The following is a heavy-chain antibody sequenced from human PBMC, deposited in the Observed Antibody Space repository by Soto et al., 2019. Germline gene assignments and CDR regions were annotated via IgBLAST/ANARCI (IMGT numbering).Heavy chain of an antibody. CDR2: ISSTSSYT. D-gene: IGHD6-19*01. CDR3: ARDLALAGNY. CDR1: GFTFSSYA. V-gene: IGHV3-21*01. J-gene: IGHJ4*02. Sequence: LRLSCAASGFTFSSYAMNWVRQAQEKGLEWVSSISSTSSYTHYSDSVKGRFTISRDNANNSLFLQMNSLRAEDTATYYCARDLALAGNYWGQGALVTVSS.